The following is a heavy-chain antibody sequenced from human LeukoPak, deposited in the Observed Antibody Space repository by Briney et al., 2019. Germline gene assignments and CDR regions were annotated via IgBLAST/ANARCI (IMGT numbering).Heavy chain of an antibody. CDR2: IYYSGST. D-gene: IGHD6-19*01. CDR3: ARDGADSSGWYHDFDY. CDR1: GGSISSGDYY. V-gene: IGHV4-30-4*01. J-gene: IGHJ4*02. Sequence: SETLFLTCTVSGGSISSGDYYWSWIRQPPGKGLEWIGYIYYSGSTYYNPSLKSRVTISVDTSKNQFSLKLSSVTAADTAVYYCARDGADSSGWYHDFDYWGQGTLVTVSS.